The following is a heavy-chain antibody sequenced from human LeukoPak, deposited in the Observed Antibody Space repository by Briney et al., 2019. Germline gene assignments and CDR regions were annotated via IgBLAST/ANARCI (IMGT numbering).Heavy chain of an antibody. CDR2: IYSGGST. D-gene: IGHD2-21*01. Sequence: GGSLRLSWAASRCTVSSNYVSWVRQAPGKGLEWVSVIYSGGSTYYADAVKGRFTISRHNSENTLYLQMNSLRAEDTAVYYCARVAYNNWFDPWGQGTLVTVSS. V-gene: IGHV3-53*04. J-gene: IGHJ5*02. CDR3: ARVAYNNWFDP. CDR1: RCTVSSNY.